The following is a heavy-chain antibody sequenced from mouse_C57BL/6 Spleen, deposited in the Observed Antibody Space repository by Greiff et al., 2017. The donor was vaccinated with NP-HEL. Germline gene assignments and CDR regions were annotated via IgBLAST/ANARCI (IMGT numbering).Heavy chain of an antibody. CDR1: GYSITSGYY. D-gene: IGHD1-1*02. Sequence: EVKLMESGPGLVKPSQSLSLTCSVTGYSITSGYYWNWIRQFPGNKLEWMGYISYDGSNNYNPSLKNRISITRDTSKNQFFLKLNSVTTEDTATYYCAREQVGDGFAYWGQGTLVTVSA. CDR2: ISYDGSN. J-gene: IGHJ3*01. CDR3: AREQVGDGFAY. V-gene: IGHV3-6*01.